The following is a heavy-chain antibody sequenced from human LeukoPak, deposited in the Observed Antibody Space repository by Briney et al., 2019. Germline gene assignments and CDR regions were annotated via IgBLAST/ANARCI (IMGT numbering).Heavy chain of an antibody. V-gene: IGHV3-30*04. J-gene: IGHJ6*04. D-gene: IGHD5-24*01. CDR2: ISYDGSNK. Sequence: GGSLRLSCAASGFTFSSYAMHWDRQAPGKGLEWVAVISYDGSNKYYADSVKGRFTISRDNSKNTLYLQMNSLRAEDTAVYYCARLAQFYGMDVWGKGTTVTVSS. CDR3: ARLAQFYGMDV. CDR1: GFTFSSYA.